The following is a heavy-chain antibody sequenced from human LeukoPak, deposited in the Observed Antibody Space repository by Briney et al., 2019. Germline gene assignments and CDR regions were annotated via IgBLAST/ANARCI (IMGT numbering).Heavy chain of an antibody. CDR1: GGSISSYY. J-gene: IGHJ3*02. D-gene: IGHD7-27*01. V-gene: IGHV4-59*01. CDR2: IYYSGST. Sequence: SSETLSLTCTVSGGSISSYYWSWIRQPPGKGLEWIGYIYYSGSTNYNPSLKSRVTISVDTSKNQFSLKLSSVTAADTAVYYCARVELGMLADALDIWGRGTMVTVSS. CDR3: ARVELGMLADALDI.